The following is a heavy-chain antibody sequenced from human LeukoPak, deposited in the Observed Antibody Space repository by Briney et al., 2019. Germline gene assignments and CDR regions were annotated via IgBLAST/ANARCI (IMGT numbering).Heavy chain of an antibody. CDR1: GGSISSGSYY. CDR2: IYTSGST. D-gene: IGHD3-22*01. Sequence: SETLSLTCTVSGGSISSGSYYWSWIRQPAGKGLEWIGRIYTSGSTNYNPSLKSRVTISVDTSKNQFSLKLSSVTAADTAVYYCARGFRYYDSSGMEFDYWGQGTLVTVSS. J-gene: IGHJ4*02. CDR3: ARGFRYYDSSGMEFDY. V-gene: IGHV4-61*02.